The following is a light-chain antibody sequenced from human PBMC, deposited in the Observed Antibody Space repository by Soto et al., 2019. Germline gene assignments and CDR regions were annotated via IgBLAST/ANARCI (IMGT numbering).Light chain of an antibody. J-gene: IGKJ4*02. CDR3: HQRNNWPLT. Sequence: ETVLTQSPATLSLSPGERATLSCRASRSISTYLAWYQQKPGQAPRLLIYEALNRATGIPARFSGSGSGTDFTLTISSLEPEEFAVYYCHQRNNWPLTFGGGTKVEIK. CDR1: RSISTY. CDR2: EAL. V-gene: IGKV3-11*01.